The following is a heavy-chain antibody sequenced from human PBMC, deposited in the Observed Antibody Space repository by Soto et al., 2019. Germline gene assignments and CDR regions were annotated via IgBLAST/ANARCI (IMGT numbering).Heavy chain of an antibody. Sequence: QMQLVQSGAEVKKTGSSVTVSCKALGNTFTYRYLHWVRQAPGQALEWIGWITPFNGDVHYAQKFQERVTITRDRSIKTAYMQMSSLRPEDTAMYFCASGRAGSGPFTWELPDHWGQGTLVTYSS. CDR2: ITPFNGDV. CDR1: GNTFTYRY. J-gene: IGHJ4*02. CDR3: ASGRAGSGPFTWELPDH. D-gene: IGHD1-26*01. V-gene: IGHV1-45*02.